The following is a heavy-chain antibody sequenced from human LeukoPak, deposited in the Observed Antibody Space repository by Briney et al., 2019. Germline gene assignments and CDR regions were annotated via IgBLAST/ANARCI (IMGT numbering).Heavy chain of an antibody. CDR2: ISGYNGNT. CDR1: GYNFITYG. D-gene: IGHD5/OR15-5a*01. J-gene: IGHJ4*02. V-gene: IGHV1-18*01. CDR3: ARDRLDY. Sequence: ASVKVSCKASGYNFITYGISWVRQAPGQGLEWMGWISGYNGNTNYAQMLQGRGTMTRDTSTSTAYMELRRLGSDDTAVYFCARDRLDYWGQGTLVTVSS.